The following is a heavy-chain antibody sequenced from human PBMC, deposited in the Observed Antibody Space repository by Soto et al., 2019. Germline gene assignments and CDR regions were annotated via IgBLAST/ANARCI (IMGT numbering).Heavy chain of an antibody. V-gene: IGHV3-21*01. CDR2: ISSSSSYI. J-gene: IGHJ4*02. D-gene: IGHD2-2*01. CDR3: ARWGVVVVPAA. Sequence: EVQLVESGGGLVKPGGSLRLSCAASGFTFSSYSMNWVRQAPGKGLEWVSSISSSSSYIYYADSVKGRFTISRDNAKNSLYLQMNSLRVEDTAVYYCARWGVVVVPAAWGQGTLVTVSS. CDR1: GFTFSSYS.